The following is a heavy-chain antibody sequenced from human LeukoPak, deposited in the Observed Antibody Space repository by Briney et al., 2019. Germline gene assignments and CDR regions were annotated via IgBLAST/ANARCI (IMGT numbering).Heavy chain of an antibody. D-gene: IGHD6-13*01. Sequence: PSETLSLTCTVSGGSISSYYWSWIRQPAGKGLEWIGRIYTSGSTNYNPSLKSRVTMPVDTSKNQFSLKLSSVTAADTAVYYCARAGYSSSWYDSPYYFDYWGQGTLVTVSS. CDR2: IYTSGST. V-gene: IGHV4-4*07. CDR3: ARAGYSSSWYDSPYYFDY. J-gene: IGHJ4*02. CDR1: GGSISSYY.